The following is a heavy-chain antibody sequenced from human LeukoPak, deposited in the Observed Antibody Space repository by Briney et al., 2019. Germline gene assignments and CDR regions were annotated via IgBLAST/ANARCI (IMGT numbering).Heavy chain of an antibody. CDR1: GGSISSGDYY. J-gene: IGHJ4*02. V-gene: IGHV4-30-4*08. Sequence: PSETLSLTCRVSGGSISSGDYYWSWIRQPPGKGLEWIGYIYYSGSTYYNPSLKSRVTISVDTSKNQFSLKLSSVTAADTAVYYCARGFLEWLPIDYWGQGTLVTVPS. CDR3: ARGFLEWLPIDY. D-gene: IGHD3-3*01. CDR2: IYYSGST.